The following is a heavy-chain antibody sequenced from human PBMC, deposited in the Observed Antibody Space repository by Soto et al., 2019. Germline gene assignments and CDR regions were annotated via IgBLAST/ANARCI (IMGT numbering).Heavy chain of an antibody. CDR2: ISTSGRST. D-gene: IGHD3-16*01. J-gene: IGHJ4*02. CDR3: ARENYADLDY. Sequence: EVQLLESGGGLVQPGGSLRLSCAASGFTFNTYVIMWVRQAPGGGLEWVSAISTSGRSTYYADSVKGRFTISRDNSKNPLFLQMNSLRVEDTAVYYCARENYADLDYWGQGTLVTVSS. V-gene: IGHV3-23*01. CDR1: GFTFNTYV.